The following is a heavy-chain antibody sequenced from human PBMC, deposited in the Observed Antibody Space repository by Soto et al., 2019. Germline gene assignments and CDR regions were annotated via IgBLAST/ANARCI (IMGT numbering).Heavy chain of an antibody. J-gene: IGHJ4*02. Sequence: QVQLVQSGAEVKKPGASVKVSCKASGYTFTSYGISWVRQAPGQGLEWMGWISAYNGNTNYAQKLQGRVTMTTDTATSTADMELRRLRSDDTAVYYGARESSGRCHDYWGQGTLVTVSS. CDR3: ARESSGRCHDY. CDR2: ISAYNGNT. CDR1: GYTFTSYG. V-gene: IGHV1-18*01. D-gene: IGHD6-25*01.